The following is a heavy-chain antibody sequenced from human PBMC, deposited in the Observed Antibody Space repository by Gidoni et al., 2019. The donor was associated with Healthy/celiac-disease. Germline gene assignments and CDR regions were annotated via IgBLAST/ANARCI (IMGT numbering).Heavy chain of an antibody. CDR1: GFTFSSYG. Sequence: QVQLVESGGGVVQPGRSLRLSCAASGFTFSSYGMHWVRQAPGKGLEWVAVISYDGSNKYYADSVKGRFTISRDNSKNTLYLQMNSLRAEDTAVYYCAKEDYYDSSGYWRPPIDYWGQGTLVTVSS. J-gene: IGHJ4*02. V-gene: IGHV3-30*18. CDR3: AKEDYYDSSGYWRPPIDY. D-gene: IGHD3-22*01. CDR2: ISYDGSNK.